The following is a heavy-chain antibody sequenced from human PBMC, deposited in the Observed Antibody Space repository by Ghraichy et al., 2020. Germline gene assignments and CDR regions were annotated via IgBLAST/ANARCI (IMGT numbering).Heavy chain of an antibody. V-gene: IGHV3-66*01. CDR1: GFTVSSNY. CDR2: IFSGGST. J-gene: IGHJ6*02. CDR3: ARAGVEWFDYNDRYYYYAMDV. Sequence: GGSLRLSCAASGFTVSSNYMSWVRQAPGKGLDWVSVIFSGGSTYYADSVRGRFAISRDKSKNTVYLQMNSLRAEDTAVYYCARAGVEWFDYNDRYYYYAMDVWGLGTTVTVSS. D-gene: IGHD3-10*01.